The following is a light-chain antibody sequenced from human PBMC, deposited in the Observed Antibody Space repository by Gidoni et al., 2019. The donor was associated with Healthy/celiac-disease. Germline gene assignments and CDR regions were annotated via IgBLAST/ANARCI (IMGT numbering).Light chain of an antibody. CDR3: QQRSNWPLT. CDR1: QSVSSY. J-gene: IGKJ2*01. V-gene: IGKV3-11*01. Sequence: ELVLPQSPATLSLSPGESATLSCRASQSVSSYLAWYQQKPGQSPRLLIYDASNRATGIPARFSGSGSGTDFTLTISSLEPEDFAVYYCQQRSNWPLTFGQGTKLEIK. CDR2: DAS.